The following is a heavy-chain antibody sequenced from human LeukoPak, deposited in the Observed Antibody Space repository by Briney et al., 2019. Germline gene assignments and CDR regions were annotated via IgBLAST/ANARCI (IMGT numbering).Heavy chain of an antibody. D-gene: IGHD2-15*01. CDR3: ASTLGYCSGGSCYSEGYYYYGMDV. Sequence: SETLSLTCTVSGGSISSYYWSWIRQPPGKGLEWIGYIYYSGSTNYNPSLKSRVTISVDTSKNQFSLKLSSVTAADTAVYYCASTLGYCSGGSCYSEGYYYYGMDVWGQGTTVTVSS. J-gene: IGHJ6*02. V-gene: IGHV4-59*01. CDR2: IYYSGST. CDR1: GGSISSYY.